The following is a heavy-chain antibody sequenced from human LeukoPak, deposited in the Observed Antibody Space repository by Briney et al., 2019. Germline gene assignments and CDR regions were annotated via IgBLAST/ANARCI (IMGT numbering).Heavy chain of an antibody. Sequence: SETLFLTCTVSGASISSFYWSWIRQPPGKGLEWIGYIYYSGSTNYNPSLMSRVTISVDTSKNQFSLRLSSVTAADTAVYYCARHKDFWSGLNWFDPWGQGTLVTVSS. CDR3: ARHKDFWSGLNWFDP. D-gene: IGHD3-3*01. V-gene: IGHV4-59*08. J-gene: IGHJ5*02. CDR1: GASISSFY. CDR2: IYYSGST.